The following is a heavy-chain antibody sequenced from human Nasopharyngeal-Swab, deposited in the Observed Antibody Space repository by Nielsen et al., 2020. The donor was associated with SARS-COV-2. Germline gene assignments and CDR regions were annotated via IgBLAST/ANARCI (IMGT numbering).Heavy chain of an antibody. CDR2: IIPILGIA. J-gene: IGHJ6*02. CDR1: GGTFSSYA. V-gene: IGHV1-69*04. Sequence: SVKVSCKASGGTFSSYAISWVRQAPGQGLEWMGRIIPILGIANYAQKFQGRVTITAGKSTSTAYMELSSLRSEDTAVYYCATSYGSGMRDYYYYGMDVWGQGTTVTVSS. CDR3: ATSYGSGMRDYYYYGMDV. D-gene: IGHD3-10*01.